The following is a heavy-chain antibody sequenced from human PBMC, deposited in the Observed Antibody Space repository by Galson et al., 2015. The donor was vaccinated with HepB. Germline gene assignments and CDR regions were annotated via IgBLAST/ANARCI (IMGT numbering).Heavy chain of an antibody. CDR1: GYTFTSYD. J-gene: IGHJ4*02. CDR3: ARQYDTSGYYPY. D-gene: IGHD3-22*01. CDR2: IIPIFGSG. Sequence: SVKVSCKASGYTFTSYDINWVRQATGQGLEWMGGIIPIFGSGNYAQKFRGRVTITAGESKSTTYMELSSLRSEDTAVYYCARQYDTSGYYPYWGQGTLVTVSS. V-gene: IGHV1-69*13.